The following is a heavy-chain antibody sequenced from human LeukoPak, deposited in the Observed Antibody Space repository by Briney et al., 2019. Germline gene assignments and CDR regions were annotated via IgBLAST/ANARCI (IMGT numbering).Heavy chain of an antibody. Sequence: GSLRLSCAAVGFSFSSYSMNWVRQAPGKTLKWIAYISSYTITYYTDFVKCRFTIFSVNAKKSLDLQMIRLRAEDTAVSDWAISGHSNGWYYCDYWSLGALVTVCS. V-gene: IGHV3-48*01. CDR3: AISGHSNGWYYCDY. D-gene: IGHD6-19*01. J-gene: IGHJ4*02. CDR2: ISSYTIT. CDR1: GFSFSSYS.